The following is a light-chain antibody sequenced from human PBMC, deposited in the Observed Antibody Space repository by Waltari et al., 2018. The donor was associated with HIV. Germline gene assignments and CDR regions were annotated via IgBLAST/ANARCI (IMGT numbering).Light chain of an antibody. Sequence: DIQLTQSPSFLSASVGDRVTITCRASQGISSYLAWYQQKQGKAPKLLIYAASTLQSGVPSRFSGSGSGTEFTLTISSLQPEDFATYYCQQLNSYPLAFGQGTKVEIK. V-gene: IGKV1-9*01. CDR2: AAS. CDR1: QGISSY. CDR3: QQLNSYPLA. J-gene: IGKJ1*01.